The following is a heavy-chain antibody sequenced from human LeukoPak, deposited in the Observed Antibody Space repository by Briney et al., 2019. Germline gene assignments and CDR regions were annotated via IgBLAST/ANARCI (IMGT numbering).Heavy chain of an antibody. V-gene: IGHV3-23*01. J-gene: IGHJ4*02. CDR1: GFTFANYA. D-gene: IGHD3-10*01. Sequence: PGGSLRLSCAASGFTFANYAMSWVRQAPGKGLEWVSTISSTGGSTYYADSVKGRSTSSRDNSKNTLYLQMNNLRAEDTAAYYCAKGSFWGQGTLVTVSS. CDR3: AKGSF. CDR2: ISSTGGST.